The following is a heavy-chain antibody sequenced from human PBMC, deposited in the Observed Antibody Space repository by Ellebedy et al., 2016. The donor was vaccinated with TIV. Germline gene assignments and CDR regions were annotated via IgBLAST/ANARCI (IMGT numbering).Heavy chain of an antibody. CDR2: IYYSGST. V-gene: IGHV4-59*08. CDR3: ASGEIQLWLFGLVY. J-gene: IGHJ4*02. D-gene: IGHD5-18*01. CDR1: GGSISSYY. Sequence: MPSETLSLTCTVSGGSISSYYWSWIRQPPGKGLEWIGYIYYSGSTNYNPSLKSRVTISVDTSKNQFSLKLSSVTAADTAVYYCASGEIQLWLFGLVYWGQGTLVTVSS.